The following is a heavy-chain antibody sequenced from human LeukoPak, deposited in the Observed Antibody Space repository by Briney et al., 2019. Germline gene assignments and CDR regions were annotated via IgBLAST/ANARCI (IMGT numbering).Heavy chain of an antibody. CDR1: GSTFSSYA. Sequence: PGGSLRLSCVASGSTFSSYAMHWVRQAPGKGLEWVAVISYDGSNKYYADSVKGRFTISRDNSKNTLYLQMNSLRAEDTAVYYCARERDGPLDYWGQGTLVTVSS. CDR3: ARERDGPLDY. D-gene: IGHD5-24*01. J-gene: IGHJ4*02. CDR2: ISYDGSNK. V-gene: IGHV3-30-3*01.